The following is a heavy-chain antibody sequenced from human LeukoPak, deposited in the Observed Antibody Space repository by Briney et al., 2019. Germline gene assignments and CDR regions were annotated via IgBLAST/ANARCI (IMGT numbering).Heavy chain of an antibody. CDR3: ARVKGNGDYFDY. CDR2: INPSGGYT. V-gene: IGHV1-46*01. D-gene: IGHD4-17*01. CDR1: GYTFPTYF. J-gene: IGHJ4*02. Sequence: ASVKVSRKSSGYTFPTYFMHGVRQPRAQGLEWVGVINPSGGYTTYAQKFQGRITLTRDPSTSTVYLDLSSLNSEDTAVYYCARVKGNGDYFDYWGQGTLVTVSS.